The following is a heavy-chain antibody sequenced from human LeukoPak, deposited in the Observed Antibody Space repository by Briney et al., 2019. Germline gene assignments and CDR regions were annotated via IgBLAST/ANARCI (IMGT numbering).Heavy chain of an antibody. J-gene: IGHJ4*02. CDR2: INHSGST. V-gene: IGHV4-39*07. CDR3: ARDLGPYYY. D-gene: IGHD3-16*01. CDR1: GGSISSGSYY. Sequence: SQTLSLTCTVSGGSISSGSYYWSWIRQPPGKGLEWIGEINHSGSTNYNPSLKSRVTISVDTSKNQFSLKLSSVTAADTAVYYCARDLGPYYYWGQGTLVTVSS.